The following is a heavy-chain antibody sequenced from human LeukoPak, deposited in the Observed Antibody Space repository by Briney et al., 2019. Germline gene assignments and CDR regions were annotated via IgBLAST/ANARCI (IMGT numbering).Heavy chain of an antibody. CDR2: IYTSGST. J-gene: IGHJ5*02. D-gene: IGHD3-22*01. CDR3: TRDGPRSSGYPDT. V-gene: IGHV4-4*07. CDR1: GGSISSYY. Sequence: PSETLSLTCTVSGGSISSYYWSWIRQPAGKGLEWIGRIYTSGSTNYNPSLKSRVTMSVDTSKNQFSLRLNSVTAADTAVYYCTRDGPRSSGYPDTWGQGTLVTVSS.